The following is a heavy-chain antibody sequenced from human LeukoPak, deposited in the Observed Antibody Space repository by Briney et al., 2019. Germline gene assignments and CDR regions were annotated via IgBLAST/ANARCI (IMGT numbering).Heavy chain of an antibody. CDR1: GFTFSSYA. V-gene: IGHV3-23*01. Sequence: GSLRLSCAASGFTFSSYAMSWVRQAPGKGLERVSAISGSGGSTYYADSVKGRFTISRDNSKNTLYLQMNSLRAEDTAVYYCAKGLLWFREFDYWGQGTLVTVSS. CDR3: AKGLLWFREFDY. CDR2: ISGSGGST. D-gene: IGHD3-10*01. J-gene: IGHJ4*02.